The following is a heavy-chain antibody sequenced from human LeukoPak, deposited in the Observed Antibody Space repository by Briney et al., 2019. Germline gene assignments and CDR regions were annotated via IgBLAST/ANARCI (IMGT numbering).Heavy chain of an antibody. Sequence: SXXXXAXGKGLEWVSVIYSGGSTYYADSVKGRFTISRDNSKNTLYLQMNSLRAEDTAVYYCAITVTVYYYGMDVWGQGTTVTVSS. CDR3: AITVTVYYYGMDV. V-gene: IGHV3-66*01. J-gene: IGHJ6*02. CDR2: IYSGGST. D-gene: IGHD4-17*01.